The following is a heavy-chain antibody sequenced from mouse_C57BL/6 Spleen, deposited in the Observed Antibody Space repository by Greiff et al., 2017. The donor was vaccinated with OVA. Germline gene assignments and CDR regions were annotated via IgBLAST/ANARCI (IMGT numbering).Heavy chain of an antibody. CDR2: IYPGDGDT. V-gene: IGHV1-82*01. CDR3: ARLGGDD. CDR1: GYAFSSSW. Sequence: QVQLQQSGPELVKPGASVKISCKASGYAFSSSWMNWVKQRPGKGLEWIGRIYPGDGDTNYNGKFKGKATLTADKSSSTAYMQLSSLTSEDSAVYFCARLGGDDWGQGTTLTVSS. J-gene: IGHJ2*01. D-gene: IGHD4-1*01.